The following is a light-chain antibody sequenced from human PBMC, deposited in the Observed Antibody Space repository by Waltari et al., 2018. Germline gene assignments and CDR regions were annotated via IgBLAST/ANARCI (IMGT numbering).Light chain of an antibody. Sequence: DIQMTQSPSPLSASVGDRVTITCRASQGLSNFLAWYQQKPGKIPKLLIHAASTLRSGVPSRFSGSGSGTDFTLTVSSLQPEDVATYYCQNYNSAPLAFGGGTTVEIK. CDR1: QGLSNF. V-gene: IGKV1-27*01. CDR2: AAS. CDR3: QNYNSAPLA. J-gene: IGKJ4*01.